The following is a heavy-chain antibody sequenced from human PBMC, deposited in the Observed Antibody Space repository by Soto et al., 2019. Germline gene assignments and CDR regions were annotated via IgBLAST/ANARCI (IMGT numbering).Heavy chain of an antibody. Sequence: QVQLVQSGAEVKKPGASVKVSCKASGYTFTSYAISWVRQAPGQGLEWMGWISAHNGNTKYAQKLQGRVTMTTDTPTSKAYMDRGTLSSGDPAVYSCARDSPPVNYWGKGPLVTFSS. V-gene: IGHV1-18*01. CDR2: ISAHNGNT. CDR1: GYTFTSYA. D-gene: IGHD3-16*02. CDR3: ARDSPPVNY. J-gene: IGHJ4*02.